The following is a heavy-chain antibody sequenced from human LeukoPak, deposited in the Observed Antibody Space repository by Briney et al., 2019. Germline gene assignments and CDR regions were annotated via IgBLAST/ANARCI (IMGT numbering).Heavy chain of an antibody. Sequence: KPSETLSLTCTVSGGSISSYYWSWIRQPAGKGLEWIERIYTSGSTNYNPSLKRRVTMSVDTSKNQFTLKLNSVTAADTAVYYCARDYAVLTAYPPTQLFDPWGQGTLVTVSS. CDR3: ARDYAVLTAYPPTQLFDP. V-gene: IGHV4-4*07. CDR2: IYTSGST. J-gene: IGHJ5*02. CDR1: GGSISSYY. D-gene: IGHD3-9*01.